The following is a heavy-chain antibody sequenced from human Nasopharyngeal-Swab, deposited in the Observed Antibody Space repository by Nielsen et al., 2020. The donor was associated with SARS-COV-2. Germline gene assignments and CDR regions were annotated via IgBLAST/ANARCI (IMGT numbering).Heavy chain of an antibody. CDR2: ISSSGSTI. V-gene: IGHV3-48*03. D-gene: IGHD6-13*01. J-gene: IGHJ5*02. CDR1: GFTFSSYE. Sequence: GGSLRLSCAASGFTFSSYEMNWVRQAPGKGLEWVSYISSSGSTIYYADPVKGRFTISRDNAKNSLYLQMNSLRAEDTAVYYCARAGYSSSWYLWGQGTLVTVSS. CDR3: ARAGYSSSWYL.